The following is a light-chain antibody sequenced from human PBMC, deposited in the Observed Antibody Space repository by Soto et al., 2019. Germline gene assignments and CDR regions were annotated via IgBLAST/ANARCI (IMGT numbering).Light chain of an antibody. V-gene: IGLV2-14*01. CDR3: SSYTSSSTVI. CDR1: SSDVGGYIH. Sequence: QSVLTQPASVSGSPGQSITISCTGTSSDVGGYIHVSWYQQHPGKAPKLMIYEVSNRPSGVSNRFSGSKSGNTASLTISGLQAEDEADYYCSSYTSSSTVIFGGGTKLTVL. CDR2: EVS. J-gene: IGLJ2*01.